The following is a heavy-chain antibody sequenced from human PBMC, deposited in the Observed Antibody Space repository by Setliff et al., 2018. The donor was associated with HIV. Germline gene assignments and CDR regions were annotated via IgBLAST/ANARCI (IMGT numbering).Heavy chain of an antibody. CDR1: DGSFSGYY. D-gene: IGHD4-17*01. Sequence: PSETLSLTCAVYDGSFSGYYWSWIRQPPGKGLEWIGEIDHGGSTNYNPSLKSRVTISVDTSKSQFSLKLSSVTAADTAVYYCARDRYGDYAYFDYWGQGTLVTVSS. CDR2: IDHGGST. V-gene: IGHV4-34*01. CDR3: ARDRYGDYAYFDY. J-gene: IGHJ4*02.